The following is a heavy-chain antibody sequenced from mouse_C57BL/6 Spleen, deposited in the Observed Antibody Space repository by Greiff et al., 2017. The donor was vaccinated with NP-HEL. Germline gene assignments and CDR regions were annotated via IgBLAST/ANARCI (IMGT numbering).Heavy chain of an antibody. CDR1: GYTFTDYE. Sequence: QVQLKQSGAELVRPGASVTLSCKASGYTFTDYEMHWVKQTPVHGLEWIGAIDPETGGTAYNQKFKGKAILTADKSSSTAYMELRSLTSEDSAVYYCTRSYGSSSYYFDYWGQGTTLTVSS. D-gene: IGHD1-1*01. J-gene: IGHJ2*01. CDR3: TRSYGSSSYYFDY. V-gene: IGHV1-15*01. CDR2: IDPETGGT.